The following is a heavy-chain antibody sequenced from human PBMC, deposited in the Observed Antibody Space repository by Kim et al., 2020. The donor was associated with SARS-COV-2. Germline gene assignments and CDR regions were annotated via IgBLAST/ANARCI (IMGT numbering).Heavy chain of an antibody. D-gene: IGHD3-10*01. V-gene: IGHV3-23*01. J-gene: IGHJ4*02. Sequence: SVKGRFTSARDNSKNTLYLQMNSLRAEDTAVYYCAKALSLWFGELSSFDYWGQGTLVTVSS. CDR3: AKALSLWFGELSSFDY.